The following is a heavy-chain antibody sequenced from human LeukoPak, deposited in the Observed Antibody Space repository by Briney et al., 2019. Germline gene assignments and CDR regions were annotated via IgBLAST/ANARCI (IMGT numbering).Heavy chain of an antibody. V-gene: IGHV3-23*01. CDR2: ISGSGGST. CDR1: GFTFSSYG. J-gene: IGHJ4*02. D-gene: IGHD3-3*01. CDR3: AKDLSHYDFWSGEFDY. Sequence: GGSLRLSCAAPGFTFSSYGMHWVRQAPGKGLEWVSSISGSGGSTYYADSVKGRFTISRDNSKNTLYLQMNSLRAEDTAVYYCAKDLSHYDFWSGEFDYWGQGTLVTVSS.